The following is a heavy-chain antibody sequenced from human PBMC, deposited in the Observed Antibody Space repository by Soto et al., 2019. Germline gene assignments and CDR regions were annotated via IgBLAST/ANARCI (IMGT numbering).Heavy chain of an antibody. J-gene: IGHJ4*01. Sequence: ASETLSLTCTVSGGSISDYYWSWIRQPAGKGLEWIGRIYTSGSADYNHSLKGRVTISIDTSKNQFSLKMTSMTAADTAVCYCARERREQIHDGFDIDYWGHGTLVTVSS. V-gene: IGHV4-4*07. CDR1: GGSISDYY. CDR3: ARERREQIHDGFDIDY. CDR2: IYTSGSA. D-gene: IGHD5-12*01.